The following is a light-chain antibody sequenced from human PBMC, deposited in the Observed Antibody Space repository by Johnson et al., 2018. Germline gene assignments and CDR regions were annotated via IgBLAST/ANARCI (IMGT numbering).Light chain of an antibody. CDR2: ENN. CDR3: GTWDSSLSAGNV. J-gene: IGLJ1*01. Sequence: QSVLTQPPSVSAAPGQMVTISCSGSSSNIGNNYVSWYQQLPGTAPKLLIYENNKRPSGIPDRFSGSKSGTSATLGITGLQTGDEAEYYCGTWDSSLSAGNVFGTGTKVTVL. V-gene: IGLV1-51*02. CDR1: SSNIGNNY.